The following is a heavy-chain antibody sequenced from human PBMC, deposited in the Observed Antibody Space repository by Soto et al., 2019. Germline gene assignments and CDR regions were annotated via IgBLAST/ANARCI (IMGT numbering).Heavy chain of an antibody. J-gene: IGHJ4*02. D-gene: IGHD3-22*01. Sequence: EVQLLESGGGLVQPGGSLRLSCAASEFTFSNYAMSWVRQAPGKGLEWVSAISYGGGTTYYADSVKGRFTISRDNSKNTLYLQMNSLRAEDTAVYYCAKNPGYYYDSTGYHFDYWGQGTLVTVSS. CDR1: EFTFSNYA. CDR3: AKNPGYYYDSTGYHFDY. CDR2: ISYGGGTT. V-gene: IGHV3-23*01.